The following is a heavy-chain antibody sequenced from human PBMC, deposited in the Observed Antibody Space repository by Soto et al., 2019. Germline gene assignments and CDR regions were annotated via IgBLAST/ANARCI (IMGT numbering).Heavy chain of an antibody. V-gene: IGHV3-33*01. CDR3: ARDPGGGGWRFDY. Sequence: GGSLRLSCAASGFTFSSYGMHWVRQAPGKGLEWVAVIWYDGSNKDYADSVKGRFTISRDNSKNTLYLQMNSLRAEDTAVYYCARDPGGGGWRFDYWGQGTLVTVSS. J-gene: IGHJ4*02. D-gene: IGHD6-19*01. CDR2: IWYDGSNK. CDR1: GFTFSSYG.